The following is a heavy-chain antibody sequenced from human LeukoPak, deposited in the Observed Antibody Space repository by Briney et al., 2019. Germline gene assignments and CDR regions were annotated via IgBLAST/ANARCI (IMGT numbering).Heavy chain of an antibody. D-gene: IGHD5-24*01. J-gene: IGHJ4*02. CDR3: ARDPGRDGYNSYFDY. CDR2: IKPDGSEK. V-gene: IGHV3-7*01. Sequence: GGSLRLSCAASGFTFNNYWMNWVRQAPGKGLEWVANIKPDGSEKNSVDSVKGRFTISRDNAKKSVFLQMNSLRAEDTAVYFCARDPGRDGYNSYFDYWGQGTLVTVPS. CDR1: GFTFNNYW.